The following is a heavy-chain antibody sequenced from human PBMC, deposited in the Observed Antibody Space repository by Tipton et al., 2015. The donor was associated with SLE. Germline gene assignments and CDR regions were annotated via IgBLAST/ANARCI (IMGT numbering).Heavy chain of an antibody. J-gene: IGHJ4*02. D-gene: IGHD2-15*01. V-gene: IGHV3-23*01. Sequence: SLRLSCAASGFTFSNYAMSWVRQAPGKGLEWVSTITGSGITTYYADSVKGRFTIARDNYKNTLYLHMNSLRAEDTAVYYCAKAFVVIAAPDYWGQGTLGPVSS. CDR3: AKAFVVIAAPDY. CDR1: GFTFSNYA. CDR2: ITGSGITT.